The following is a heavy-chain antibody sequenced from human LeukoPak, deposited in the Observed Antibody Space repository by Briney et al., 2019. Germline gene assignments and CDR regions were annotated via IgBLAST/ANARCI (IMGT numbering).Heavy chain of an antibody. CDR1: GGSVSSGNYY. J-gene: IGHJ4*02. CDR3: ARQGRVAARQQVDY. D-gene: IGHD2-15*01. CDR2: VSYSGST. V-gene: IGHV4-61*01. Sequence: SETLSLTCTVSGGSVSSGNYYWSWIRQPPGKGLEWIGYVSYSGSTNYNPSLKSRVTISIDTSKNQFSLKLSSVTAADTAVYYCARQGRVAARQQVDYWGQGTLVTVSS.